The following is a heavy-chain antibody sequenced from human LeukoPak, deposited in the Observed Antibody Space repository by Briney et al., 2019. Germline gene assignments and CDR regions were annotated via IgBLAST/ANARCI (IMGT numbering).Heavy chain of an antibody. Sequence: SETLSLTCAVYGGSFSGYYWSWIRQPPGKGLEWIGEINHSGSTNYNPSLKSRVTISVDTSKNQFSLKLSSVTAADTAVYYCATRHVDTAMVASFDYWGQGTLVTVSS. CDR1: GGSFSGYY. CDR2: INHSGST. V-gene: IGHV4-34*01. J-gene: IGHJ4*02. D-gene: IGHD5-18*01. CDR3: ATRHVDTAMVASFDY.